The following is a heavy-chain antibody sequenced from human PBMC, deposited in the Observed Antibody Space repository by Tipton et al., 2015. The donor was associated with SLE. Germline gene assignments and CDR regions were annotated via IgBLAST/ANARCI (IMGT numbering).Heavy chain of an antibody. CDR1: GFNFNNHG. CDR3: AKGDSRLQWYFDL. J-gene: IGHJ2*01. D-gene: IGHD3-22*01. Sequence: SLRLSCAMSGFNFNNHGVHWVRQAPGKGLKWVSFIRSDGNNKYYADSVKGRFTISRDNSNNTLYLQMNSLRAEDTAIYYCAKGDSRLQWYFDLWGRGTLVTVSS. CDR2: IRSDGNNK. V-gene: IGHV3-30*02.